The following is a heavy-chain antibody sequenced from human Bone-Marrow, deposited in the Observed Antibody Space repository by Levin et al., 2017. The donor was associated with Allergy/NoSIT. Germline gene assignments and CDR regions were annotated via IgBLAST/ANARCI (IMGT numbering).Heavy chain of an antibody. D-gene: IGHD2-2*02. Sequence: SGGSLRLSCAASGFTFSSYGMHWVRQAPGKGLEWVAVIWYDGSNKYYADSVKGRFTISRDNSKNTLYLQMNSLRAEDTAVYYCARDPLEGYCSSTSCYRGYYYYGMDVWGQGTTVTVSS. CDR1: GFTFSSYG. J-gene: IGHJ6*02. CDR2: IWYDGSNK. V-gene: IGHV3-33*01. CDR3: ARDPLEGYCSSTSCYRGYYYYGMDV.